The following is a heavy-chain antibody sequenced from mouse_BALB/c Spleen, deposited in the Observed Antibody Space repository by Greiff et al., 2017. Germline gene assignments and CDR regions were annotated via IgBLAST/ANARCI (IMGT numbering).Heavy chain of an antibody. CDR3: ARQRPWAEGYYAMDY. CDR1: GFTFSSYG. CDR2: ISSGGSYT. D-gene: IGHD4-1*01. J-gene: IGHJ4*01. V-gene: IGHV5-6*01. Sequence: EVQVVESGGDLVKPGGSLKLSCAASGFTFSSYGMSWVRQTPDKRLEWVATISSGGSYTYYPDSVKGRFTISRDNAKNTLYLQMSSLKSEDTAMYYCARQRPWAEGYYAMDYWGQGTSVTVSS.